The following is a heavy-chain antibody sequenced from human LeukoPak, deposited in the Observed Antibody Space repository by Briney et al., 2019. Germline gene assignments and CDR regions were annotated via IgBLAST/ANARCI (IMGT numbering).Heavy chain of an antibody. J-gene: IGHJ6*02. D-gene: IGHD2-2*01. V-gene: IGHV5-51*01. CDR2: IYAGDSDT. CDR1: GYSFTSYW. CDR3: ARAIGTSQFYFYYGMDV. Sequence: GESLKISCKGSGYSFTSYWIGWVRQMPGKGLEWMGIIYAGDSDTRYSPSFQGQVTFSVDKSISTAYLQWSSLQASDTAMYYCARAIGTSQFYFYYGMDVWGQGTTVTVSS.